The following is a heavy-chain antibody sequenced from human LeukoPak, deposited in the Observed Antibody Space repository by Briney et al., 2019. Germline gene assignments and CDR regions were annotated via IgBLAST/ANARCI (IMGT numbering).Heavy chain of an antibody. CDR2: IYYSGST. CDR3: ARRALHCSSTSCYKIMDY. V-gene: IGHV4-59*01. J-gene: IGHJ4*02. Sequence: SETLSLTCTVSGGSISSYYWSWIRQPPGKGLEWIGYIYYSGSTNYNPSLKSRVTISVDTSKNQFSLKLSSVTAADTAVYYCARRALHCSSTSCYKIMDYWGQGTLVTVSS. CDR1: GGSISSYY. D-gene: IGHD2-2*02.